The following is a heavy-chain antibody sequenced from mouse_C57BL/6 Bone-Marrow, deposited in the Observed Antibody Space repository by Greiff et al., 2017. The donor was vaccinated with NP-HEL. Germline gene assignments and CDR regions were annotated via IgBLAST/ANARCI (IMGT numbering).Heavy chain of an antibody. J-gene: IGHJ2*01. CDR3: TSGRYSPLWSHY. D-gene: IGHD1-1*02. CDR2: IYPGNSDT. V-gene: IGHV1-5*01. Sequence: EVQLQQSGTVLARPGASVKMSCKTSGYTFTSYWMHWVKQRPGQGLEWIGAIYPGNSDTSYNQKFKGKANLTAVTSASTAYMELSSLTNEDSAVYYCTSGRYSPLWSHYWGQGTTLTVSS. CDR1: GYTFTSYW.